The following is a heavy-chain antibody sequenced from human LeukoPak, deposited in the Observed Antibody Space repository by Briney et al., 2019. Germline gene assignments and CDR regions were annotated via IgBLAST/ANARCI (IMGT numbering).Heavy chain of an antibody. J-gene: IGHJ6*02. CDR1: GFTFSSYG. V-gene: IGHV3-33*01. CDR2: IWYDGSNK. CDR3: ARDRSVLDGMDV. Sequence: PGRSLGLSCAASGFTFSSYGMHWVRQAPGKGLEWVAVIWYDGSNKYYADSVKGRFTISRDNSKNTLYLQMNSLRAEDTAVYYCARDRSVLDGMDVWGQGTTVTVSS.